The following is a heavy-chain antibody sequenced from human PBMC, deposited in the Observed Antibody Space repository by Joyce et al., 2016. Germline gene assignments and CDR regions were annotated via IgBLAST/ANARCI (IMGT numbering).Heavy chain of an antibody. J-gene: IGHJ4*02. CDR3: ARRSVEVASWFFDY. CDR1: GYSFTKYW. CDR2: INPADSDT. D-gene: IGHD6-19*01. V-gene: IGHV5-51*01. Sequence: EVLLVQSGAEVKKPGESLRISCTGSGYSFTKYWIGWVRQMPGKGLEWMGSINPADSDTRYSPSFQGQVTFSADKSLPTAYLQWSGLKASDTALYFCARRSVEVASWFFDYWGQGTLVTVSS.